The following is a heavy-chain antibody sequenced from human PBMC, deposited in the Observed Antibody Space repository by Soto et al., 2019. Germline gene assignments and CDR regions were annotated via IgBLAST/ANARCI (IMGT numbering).Heavy chain of an antibody. Sequence: PGGSLRLSCSAAGFALSTYSIKWVRQAPGMRLELFSCITSDNSTISYADSVKGRFTVSRDNDKNSLYLQMNSLRDEDTAVYYCARVGRGVYGMDVWGQGTSVTVSS. J-gene: IGHJ6*02. CDR2: ITSDNSTI. CDR1: GFALSTYS. V-gene: IGHV3-48*02. CDR3: ARVGRGVYGMDV. D-gene: IGHD2-8*01.